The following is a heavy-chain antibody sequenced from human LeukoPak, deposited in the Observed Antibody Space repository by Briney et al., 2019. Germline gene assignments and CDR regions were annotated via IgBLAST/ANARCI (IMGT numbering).Heavy chain of an antibody. J-gene: IGHJ6*03. Sequence: PGGSLRLSCAASGFSFSSYSMNWVRQAPGKGLEWVSSISTSSSYIYYADSVKGRFTISRDNAKNSLYLQMNSLRAEDTAVYYCARGPAAAGYYYYYMDVWGKGTTVTISS. CDR1: GFSFSSYS. V-gene: IGHV3-21*01. D-gene: IGHD6-13*01. CDR2: ISTSSSYI. CDR3: ARGPAAAGYYYYYMDV.